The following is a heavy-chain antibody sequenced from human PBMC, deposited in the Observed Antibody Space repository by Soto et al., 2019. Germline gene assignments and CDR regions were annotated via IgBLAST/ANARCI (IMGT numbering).Heavy chain of an antibody. Sequence: EVQLVESGGGLVQPGGSLRLSCAASGFTFSSYWMHWVRQAPGKGLVWLSRVNTHGSTTNYADSVKGRFTISRDNAENTLYLQIYSLRAEDTAVYYCARGSYHSFWFDYWGQGTLVTVSS. V-gene: IGHV3-74*01. D-gene: IGHD5-18*01. CDR3: ARGSYHSFWFDY. J-gene: IGHJ4*02. CDR1: GFTFSSYW. CDR2: VNTHGSTT.